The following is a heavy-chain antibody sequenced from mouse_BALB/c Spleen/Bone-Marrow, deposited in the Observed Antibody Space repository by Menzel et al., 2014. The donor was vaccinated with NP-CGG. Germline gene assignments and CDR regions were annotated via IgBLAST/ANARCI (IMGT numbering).Heavy chain of an antibody. J-gene: IGHJ3*01. CDR3: ASHDGYRTWFAY. CDR1: GFTFSDYY. CDR2: ISNGGGST. Sequence: EVQRVESGGGLVQPGGSLKLSCATSGFTFSDYYMYWVRQTPEKRLEWVAYISNGGGSTYYPDTVKGRFTISRDNAKNTLYLQMSRLKSDDTAMYYCASHDGYRTWFAYWGQGTLVTVSA. D-gene: IGHD2-3*01. V-gene: IGHV5-12*02.